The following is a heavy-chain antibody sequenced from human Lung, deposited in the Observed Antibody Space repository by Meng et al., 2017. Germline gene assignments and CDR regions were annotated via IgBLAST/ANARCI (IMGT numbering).Heavy chain of an antibody. V-gene: IGHV1-2*06. CDR1: GYSFSAYW. D-gene: IGHD6-13*01. J-gene: IGHJ4*02. Sequence: QRQLRQVGAEVKNPGVSVTVSCKPSGYSFSAYWLHWVRQAPGQGLEWMGRIDPRSGGKQYAQNLQDRVTMTRDTSISTTYMELSRLTSDDTAVYYCVRDEDISAAGKLFGDYWGQGTLVTVSS. CDR3: VRDEDISAAGKLFGDY. CDR2: IDPRSGGK.